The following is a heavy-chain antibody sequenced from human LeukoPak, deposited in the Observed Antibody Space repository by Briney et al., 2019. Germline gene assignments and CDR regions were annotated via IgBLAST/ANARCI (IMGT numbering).Heavy chain of an antibody. V-gene: IGHV4-61*02. CDR3: ARMGLVRGVIEY. D-gene: IGHD3-10*01. Sequence: PSETLSLTCTVSGGSISSSSYYWSWIRQPAGKGLEWIGRIYSSGSTNYNPSLKSRVTISVDTSKNQFSLKLSSVTAADTAVYYCARMGLVRGVIEYWGQGTLVTVSS. CDR2: IYSSGST. J-gene: IGHJ4*02. CDR1: GGSISSSSYY.